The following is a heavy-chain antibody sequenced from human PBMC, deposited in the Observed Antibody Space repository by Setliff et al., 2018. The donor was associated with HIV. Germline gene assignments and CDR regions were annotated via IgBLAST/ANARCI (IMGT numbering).Heavy chain of an antibody. CDR3: ARGFGSSWGGNYYYYYMDV. CDR1: GGSISSFF. D-gene: IGHD6-13*01. CDR2: ISYSGST. Sequence: SETLSLTCTVSGGSISSFFWSWIRQPPGKGLEWIGHISYSGSTNYNPSLKSRVTISVDTSKNQFSLKLSSVTAADTAVYYCARGFGSSWGGNYYYYYMDVWGKGTTVTVSS. J-gene: IGHJ6*03. V-gene: IGHV4-59*01.